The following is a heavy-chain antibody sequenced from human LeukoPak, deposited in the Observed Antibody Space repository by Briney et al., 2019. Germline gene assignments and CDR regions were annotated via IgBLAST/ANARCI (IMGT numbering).Heavy chain of an antibody. CDR2: IYHSGST. Sequence: SETLSLTCAVSGGSISSSNWWSWVRQPPGKGLEWIGEIYHSGSTNYNPSLKSRVTISVDKSKNQFSLKLSSVTAADTAVYYCAREMAGYGSGSYYPANWLDPWGQGTLVTVSS. CDR3: AREMAGYGSGSYYPANWLDP. D-gene: IGHD3-10*01. V-gene: IGHV4-4*02. J-gene: IGHJ5*02. CDR1: GGSISSSNW.